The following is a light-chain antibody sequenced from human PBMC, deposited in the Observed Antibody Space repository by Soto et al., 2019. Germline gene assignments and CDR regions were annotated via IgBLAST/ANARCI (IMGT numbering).Light chain of an antibody. Sequence: DIEMTQSPPSLSESVGDRVTITCGASQSISTYLNWFQQKPGKAPNLLIYAASNLQSGVPSRFSGSGSGTDFTLTINTLQPEDSATYYCQQTYSPLLTFGGGTKVEV. V-gene: IGKV1-39*01. CDR3: QQTYSPLLT. CDR1: QSISTY. J-gene: IGKJ4*01. CDR2: AAS.